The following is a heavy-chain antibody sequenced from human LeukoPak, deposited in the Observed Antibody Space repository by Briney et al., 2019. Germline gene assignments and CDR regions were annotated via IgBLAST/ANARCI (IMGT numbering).Heavy chain of an antibody. Sequence: GGSLRLSCAASGFSFSSYAMSWVRQDPGEGSEWVSAISGSGGSTYYADSVKGRFTISRDNSKNTLYLQMNSLRAEDTAIYYCAKSGYERPFDYWGQGTLVTVSS. CDR1: GFSFSSYA. CDR3: AKSGYERPFDY. CDR2: ISGSGGST. V-gene: IGHV3-23*01. D-gene: IGHD5-12*01. J-gene: IGHJ4*02.